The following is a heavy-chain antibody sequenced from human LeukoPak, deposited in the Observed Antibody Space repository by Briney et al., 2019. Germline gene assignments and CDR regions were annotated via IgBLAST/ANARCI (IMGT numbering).Heavy chain of an antibody. CDR3: ARGSGNFDY. Sequence: SQTLSLTCAVSGGSISSGGYSWSWIRQPPGKGLEWIGYIYHSGSTYYNPSLKSRVTISVDRSKNQFSLKLSSVTAADTAVYYCARGSGNFDYRGQGTLVTVSS. J-gene: IGHJ4*02. CDR2: IYHSGST. D-gene: IGHD2-15*01. V-gene: IGHV4-30-2*01. CDR1: GGSISSGGYS.